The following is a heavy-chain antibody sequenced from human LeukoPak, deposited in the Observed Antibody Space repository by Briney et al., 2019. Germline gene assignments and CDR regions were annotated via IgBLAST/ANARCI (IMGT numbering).Heavy chain of an antibody. D-gene: IGHD2-2*01. V-gene: IGHV4-59*08. CDR3: ARQGSCSNTNCNRWFDP. J-gene: IGHJ5*02. Sequence: SETLSLTCTVSGGSISSYYWSWIRQPPGEGLEWIASIYHNGDSYCNSSLKSRVTISVDTSKNQFSLKVSSVTAADTALYYCARQGSCSNTNCNRWFDPWGQGTLVIVSS. CDR1: GGSISSYY. CDR2: IYHNGDS.